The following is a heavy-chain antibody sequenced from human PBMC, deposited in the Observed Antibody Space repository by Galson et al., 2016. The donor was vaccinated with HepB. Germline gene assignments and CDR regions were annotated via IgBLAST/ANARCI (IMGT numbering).Heavy chain of an antibody. J-gene: IGHJ1*01. D-gene: IGHD5-12*01. Sequence: VKVSCKASGYTFATYAMHWVRQAPGQRLEWVGWINAANGDTKSSQKFQDRVMFTRDTSARIAYMELTTLTSEDTAVYYCARDLGNSGSTWYFQHWGQGTLVAVSS. CDR1: GYTFATYA. V-gene: IGHV1-3*01. CDR3: ARDLGNSGSTWYFQH. CDR2: INAANGDT.